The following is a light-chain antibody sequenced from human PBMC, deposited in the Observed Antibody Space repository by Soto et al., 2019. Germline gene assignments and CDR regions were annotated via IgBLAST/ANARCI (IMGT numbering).Light chain of an antibody. CDR3: QQYHNWPPYT. CDR1: QTVGSS. CDR2: KAS. J-gene: IGKJ2*01. Sequence: EIVMTQSPATLSVSPGERATLSCRASQTVGSSLAWYQQKPGQAPRFLIYKASTRAAGIPARFSGSGSGTEFILTISSLQSEDFAVYYCQQYHNWPPYTFGQGTKLESK. V-gene: IGKV3-15*01.